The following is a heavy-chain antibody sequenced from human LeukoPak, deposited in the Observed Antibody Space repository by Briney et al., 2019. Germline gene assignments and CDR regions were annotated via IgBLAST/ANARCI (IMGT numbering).Heavy chain of an antibody. Sequence: PGGSLRLSCAASGFTFSSKWMHWVRQAPGKGLVWVSRINSDGSSRSYADSVKGRFTISRDNAKNTLYLQMDSLRVEDAAVYYYARPQDGCNSFDCWGQGTLVTVSS. CDR3: ARPQDGCNSFDC. J-gene: IGHJ4*02. CDR1: GFTFSSKW. D-gene: IGHD5-24*01. V-gene: IGHV3-74*01. CDR2: INSDGSSR.